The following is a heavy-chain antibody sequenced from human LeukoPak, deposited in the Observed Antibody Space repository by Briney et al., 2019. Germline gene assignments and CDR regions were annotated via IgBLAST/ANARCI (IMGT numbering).Heavy chain of an antibody. CDR2: VYHSGST. V-gene: IGHV4-39*01. J-gene: IGHJ5*02. CDR1: GASISGTTHY. CDR3: ARQDWGSGWFDP. Sequence: PSETLSLTCTVSGASISGTTHYWGWIRQPPGKGLEWIGSVYHSGSTYYSPSLKRRATISVDTSKNQLSLKLSSVTAADTAVYYCARQDWGSGWFDPWGQGTLVTVSS. D-gene: IGHD7-27*01.